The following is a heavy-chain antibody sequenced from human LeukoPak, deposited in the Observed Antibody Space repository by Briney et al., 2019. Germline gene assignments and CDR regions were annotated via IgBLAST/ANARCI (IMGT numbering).Heavy chain of an antibody. V-gene: IGHV1-69*13. CDR1: GGTFSSYA. J-gene: IGHJ2*01. D-gene: IGHD2-2*02. Sequence: SVKVSCKASGGTFSSYAISWVRQAPGQGLEWMGGIIPIFGTANYAQKFQGRVTITADESTSTAYMELSSLRSEDTAVYYCAANSYCSSTSCYTGVRYFDLWGRGTLVTVSS. CDR2: IIPIFGTA. CDR3: AANSYCSSTSCYTGVRYFDL.